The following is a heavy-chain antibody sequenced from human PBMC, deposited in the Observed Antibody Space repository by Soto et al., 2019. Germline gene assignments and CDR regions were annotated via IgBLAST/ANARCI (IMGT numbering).Heavy chain of an antibody. CDR1: GFTFSSYA. CDR3: ARAEPIYGDYDY. D-gene: IGHD4-17*01. V-gene: IGHV3-30-3*01. CDR2: ISYDGSNK. J-gene: IGHJ4*02. Sequence: GGSLRLSCAASGFTFSSYAMHWVRQAPGKGLEWVAVISYDGSNKYYADSVKGRFTISRDNSKNTLYLQMNSLRAEDTAVYYCARAEPIYGDYDYWGQGTLVTVSS.